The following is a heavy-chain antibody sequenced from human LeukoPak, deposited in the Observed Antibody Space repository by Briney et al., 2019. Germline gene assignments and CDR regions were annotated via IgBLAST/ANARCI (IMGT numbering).Heavy chain of an antibody. CDR3: ARDLSDILTVWFDP. J-gene: IGHJ5*02. Sequence: ASVKVSCKASGYTFTNFGISWVRRAPGQGLEWMGWISAYNGNTNYAQKLQGRVTMTTDTSTSTAYMELRSLRSDDTAVYYCARDLSDILTVWFDPWGQGTLVTVSS. D-gene: IGHD3-9*01. CDR1: GYTFTNFG. CDR2: ISAYNGNT. V-gene: IGHV1-18*01.